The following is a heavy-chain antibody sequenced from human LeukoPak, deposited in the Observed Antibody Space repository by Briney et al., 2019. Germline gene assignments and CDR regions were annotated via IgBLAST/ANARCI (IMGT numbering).Heavy chain of an antibody. D-gene: IGHD3-9*01. V-gene: IGHV4-4*07. CDR3: ARAGYDILTGYYYYYYMDV. J-gene: IGHJ6*03. CDR2: IDTSGST. Sequence: SETLSLTCTVSGGSISSYYWSWIRQPAGKGLEWLGRIDTSGSTNYNPSLKSRVTMSVDTSKNQFSLKLSSVTAADTAVYYCARAGYDILTGYYYYYYMDVWGKGTTVTISS. CDR1: GGSISSYY.